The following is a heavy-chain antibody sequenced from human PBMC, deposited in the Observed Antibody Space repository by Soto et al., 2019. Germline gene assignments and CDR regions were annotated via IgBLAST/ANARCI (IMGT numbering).Heavy chain of an antibody. CDR3: ASTKDQTLYFDY. V-gene: IGHV4-39*01. Sequence: PSETLSLTCSVSGDSISISSYYVGWIRQPPGKGLEWIGSIHYSGSTHYNPSLQSRVTISGDASKKQFSLKLGSVTAADTAMYYCASTKDQTLYFDYWGQGNLVTVSS. CDR2: IHYSGST. J-gene: IGHJ4*02. D-gene: IGHD2-15*01. CDR1: GDSISISSYY.